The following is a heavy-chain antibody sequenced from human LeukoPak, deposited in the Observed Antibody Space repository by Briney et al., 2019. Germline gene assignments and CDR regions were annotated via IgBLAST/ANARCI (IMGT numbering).Heavy chain of an antibody. V-gene: IGHV1-69*13. CDR1: GGTFSSYA. CDR2: IIPIFGTA. J-gene: IGHJ6*02. D-gene: IGHD5-24*01. CDR3: ARVVLGRRWLQTSYYYGMDV. Sequence: GASVKVSCKASGGTFSSYAISWVRQAPGQGLEWMGGIIPIFGTANYAQKFQGRVTITADESTSTAYLELSSLTSEDTVVYYCARVVLGRRWLQTSYYYGMDVWGQGTTVTVSS.